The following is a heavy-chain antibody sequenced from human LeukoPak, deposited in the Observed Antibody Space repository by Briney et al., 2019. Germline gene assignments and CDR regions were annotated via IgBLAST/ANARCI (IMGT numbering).Heavy chain of an antibody. V-gene: IGHV4-61*02. D-gene: IGHD3-10*01. CDR2: IYTSGST. J-gene: IGHJ5*02. CDR3: ARSPHIWFAERGWFDP. Sequence: SQTLSLTCTVSGDSISTSNSYWGWIRQPAGKGLEWIGRIYTSGSTNYNPSLKSRVTMSVDTSKNQFSLKLSSVTAADTAVYFCARSPHIWFAERGWFDPWGQGTLVTVSS. CDR1: GDSISTSNSY.